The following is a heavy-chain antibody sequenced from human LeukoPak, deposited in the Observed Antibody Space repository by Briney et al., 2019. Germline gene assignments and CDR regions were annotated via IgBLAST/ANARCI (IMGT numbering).Heavy chain of an antibody. CDR3: TRDFLHVYYYDSSGYVRGAFDI. J-gene: IGHJ3*02. CDR1: GYTFTGYY. D-gene: IGHD3-22*01. V-gene: IGHV1-2*02. Sequence: ASVKVSCKASGYTFTGYYLYWVRQAPGQGLEWMGWINPNSGGTNFAQKFQGRVTMTRDTSISTVYMELSRLRSDDTAVYYCTRDFLHVYYYDSSGYVRGAFDIWGQGTMVTVSS. CDR2: INPNSGGT.